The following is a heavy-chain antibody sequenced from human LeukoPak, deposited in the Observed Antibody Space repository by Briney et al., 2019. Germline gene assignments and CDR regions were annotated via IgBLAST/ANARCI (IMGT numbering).Heavy chain of an antibody. CDR1: GFTFSSYE. J-gene: IGHJ4*02. CDR2: IKQDGREK. Sequence: RAGGSLRLSCAASGFTFSSYEMNWVRQAPGKGLEWVANIKQDGREKYSVDSVKGRFTISRDNAKNSLYLQMNSLRAEDTAVYYCARVEDYDILTGFDYWGQGTLVTVSS. V-gene: IGHV3-7*01. D-gene: IGHD3-9*01. CDR3: ARVEDYDILTGFDY.